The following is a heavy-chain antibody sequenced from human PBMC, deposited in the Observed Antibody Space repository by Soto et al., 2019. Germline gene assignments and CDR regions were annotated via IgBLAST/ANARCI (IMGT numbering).Heavy chain of an antibody. D-gene: IGHD2-21*02. CDR3: ARDKYCGGDCYPGKHMDV. CDR1: GGSISSGGYY. Sequence: QVQLQEWRRGLVKPSQTLYITFTVSGGSISSGGYYWSWSRQHPGKSLEWIGYIYYSGSTYYNPSLKSRVTISVDTSKNQFSLNLSSVTATDTAVYYCARDKYCGGDCYPGKHMDVWGQGTTVTVSS. J-gene: IGHJ6*02. CDR2: IYYSGST. V-gene: IGHV4-31*03.